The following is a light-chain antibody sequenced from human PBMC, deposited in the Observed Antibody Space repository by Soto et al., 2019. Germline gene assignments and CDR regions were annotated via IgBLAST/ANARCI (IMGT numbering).Light chain of an antibody. CDR2: DTS. CDR3: QQYNVWPPIT. Sequence: ETVMTQSPATLSVSPGERATLSCRASQSVSINLAWYQQRPGQAPRLVIYDTSTRATGIPARFSGSGSGTEFTLTISSLQSEDFAVYYCQQYNVWPPITFGQGTRLEIK. V-gene: IGKV3-15*01. CDR1: QSVSIN. J-gene: IGKJ5*01.